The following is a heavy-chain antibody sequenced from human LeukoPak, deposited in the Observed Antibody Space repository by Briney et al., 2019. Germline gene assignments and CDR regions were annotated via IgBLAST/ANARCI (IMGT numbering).Heavy chain of an antibody. Sequence: ASVKVSCKASGYSFTNYAMNWVRQAPGQGLEWMGWMNPNSGNTGYAQKFQGRVTMTRNTSISTAYMELSSLRSEDSAVYYCARGPPYSSSWYGIDYWGQGTLVTVSS. CDR3: ARGPPYSSSWYGIDY. D-gene: IGHD6-13*01. V-gene: IGHV1-8*01. CDR1: GYSFTNYA. CDR2: MNPNSGNT. J-gene: IGHJ4*02.